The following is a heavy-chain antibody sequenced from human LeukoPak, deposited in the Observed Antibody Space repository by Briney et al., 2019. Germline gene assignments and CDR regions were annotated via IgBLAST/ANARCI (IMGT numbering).Heavy chain of an antibody. J-gene: IGHJ4*02. CDR2: ISGDGTIK. V-gene: IGHV3-74*03. CDR1: GFPFSRYW. CDR3: SRSRFDY. Sequence: GGSLRLSCEPSGFPFSRYWMLWVRQAPGKGLVWVSRISGDGTIKTYADFVRGRFTISRDNTKNILYLQMNSLKVEDTAIYFCSRSRFDYWGQGVLVTVSS.